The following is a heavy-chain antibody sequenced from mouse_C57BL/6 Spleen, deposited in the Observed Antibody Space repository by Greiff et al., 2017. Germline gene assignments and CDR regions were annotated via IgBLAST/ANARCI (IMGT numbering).Heavy chain of an antibody. V-gene: IGHV1-7*01. CDR2: INPSSGFT. D-gene: IGHD1-2*01. CDR3: SITTAAAMDY. Sequence: QVQLQQSGAELAKPGASVKLSCKASGYTFTSYWMHWVKQRPGQGLEWIGNINPSSGFTKYNQQFKDKATLTADKSSSPAYTQLSSLTYEDSAVYYCSITTAAAMDYWGQGTSVTVSS. J-gene: IGHJ4*01. CDR1: GYTFTSYW.